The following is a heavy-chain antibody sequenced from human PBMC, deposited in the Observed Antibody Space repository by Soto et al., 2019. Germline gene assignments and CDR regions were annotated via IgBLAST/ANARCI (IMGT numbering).Heavy chain of an antibody. CDR1: GFTFSSYA. V-gene: IGHV3-30-3*01. CDR3: ARLGGGYDSSGYYYVDY. D-gene: IGHD3-22*01. Sequence: GGSLRLSCAASGFTFSSYAMHWVRQAPGKGLEWVAVISYDGSNKYYADSVKGRFTISRDNSKNTLYLQMNSLRAEDTAVYYCARLGGGYDSSGYYYVDYWGQGTLVTVSS. J-gene: IGHJ4*02. CDR2: ISYDGSNK.